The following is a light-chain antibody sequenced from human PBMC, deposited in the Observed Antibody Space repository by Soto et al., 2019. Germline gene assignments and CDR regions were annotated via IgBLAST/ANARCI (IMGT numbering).Light chain of an antibody. CDR2: DVN. Sequence: QSALTQPASVSGSPGQSITISCTGTSSGIGAYNFVSWYQQHPGKAPKLMLYDVNIRPSGVSNRFSDSKSGNTASLTISGLQAEDEADYYCTSWTTSATMIFGGGTKVTVL. V-gene: IGLV2-14*03. CDR3: TSWTTSATMI. CDR1: SSGIGAYNF. J-gene: IGLJ2*01.